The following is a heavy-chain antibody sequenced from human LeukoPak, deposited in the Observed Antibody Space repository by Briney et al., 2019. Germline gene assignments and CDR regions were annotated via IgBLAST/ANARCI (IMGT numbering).Heavy chain of an antibody. CDR2: ISQDGSAK. CDR1: GFTFSNYW. Sequence: GGSLRLSCATSGFTFSNYWMSWVRQLPGKGLEWVASISQDGSAKTYLDSVKGRFTISRDNAKNSLYLQMNSLRVEDTAVYYCARAYIIPVDAFDIWGQGTMVTVSS. J-gene: IGHJ3*02. D-gene: IGHD2-21*01. V-gene: IGHV3-7*01. CDR3: ARAYIIPVDAFDI.